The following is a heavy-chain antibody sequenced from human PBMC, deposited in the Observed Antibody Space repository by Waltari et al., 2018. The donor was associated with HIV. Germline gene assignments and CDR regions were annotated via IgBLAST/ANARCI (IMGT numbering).Heavy chain of an antibody. V-gene: IGHV4-59*12. CDR3: ARGLFGVGSNWFDP. CDR2: IYYTGRT. J-gene: IGHJ5*02. CDR1: GGSFNSYH. D-gene: IGHD3-3*01. Sequence: QVQLQESGPGLVKPSETLSLTCTVSGGSFNSYHWSWIRQPPGKGLEGIGYIYYTGRTNCNPSLRGRVTISVDTSKNQFSLRLRSVTAADTAVYYCARGLFGVGSNWFDPWGQGILVTVSS.